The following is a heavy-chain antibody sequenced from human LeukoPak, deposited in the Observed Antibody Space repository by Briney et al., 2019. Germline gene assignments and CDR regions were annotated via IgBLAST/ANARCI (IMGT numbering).Heavy chain of an antibody. CDR1: GFTFSSYS. CDR3: ASGAMAGFDY. J-gene: IGHJ4*02. V-gene: IGHV3-21*01. CDR2: ISSSSSYI. D-gene: IGHD5-18*01. Sequence: GGSLRLSCAASGFTFSSYSMNWVRQAPGKGLEWVSSISSSSSYIYYADSVKGRFAISRDNAKNSLYLQMNSLRAEDTAVYYCASGAMAGFDYWGQGTLVTVSS.